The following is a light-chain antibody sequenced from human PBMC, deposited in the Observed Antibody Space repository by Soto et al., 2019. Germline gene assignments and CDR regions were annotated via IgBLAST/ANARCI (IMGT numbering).Light chain of an antibody. CDR1: GSDIGAYNF. CDR2: GVT. CDR3: YSYAGRNIWV. J-gene: IGLJ3*02. Sequence: QSVLAQPPSASGSPGQSVTISCTGSGSDIGAYNFVSWYQQHPGKAPKLMIFGVTERPSGVPDRFSGSKSGNTASLTVSGLQADDAAVYYCYSYAGRNIWVFGGGTKLTVL. V-gene: IGLV2-8*01.